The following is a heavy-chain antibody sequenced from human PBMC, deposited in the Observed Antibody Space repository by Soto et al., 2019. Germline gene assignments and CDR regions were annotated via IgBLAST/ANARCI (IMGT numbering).Heavy chain of an antibody. V-gene: IGHV4-4*07. D-gene: IGHD3-22*01. J-gene: IGHJ4*02. CDR2: IYTTGST. Sequence: PSETLSLTCTVSGDSISDYYWSWIRQPAGKGLEWIGRIYTTGSTDYNPSLKSRVTISADTSKNQFSLQLSSVTAADTAVYYCARSEVVVIRIDSWGQGTPVTVSS. CDR3: ARSEVVVIRIDS. CDR1: GDSISDYY.